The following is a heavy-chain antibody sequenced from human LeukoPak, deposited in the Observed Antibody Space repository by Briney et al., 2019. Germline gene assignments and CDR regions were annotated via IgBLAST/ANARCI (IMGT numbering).Heavy chain of an antibody. Sequence: GGSLRLSCAASGFTFSSYAMYWVRQAPGKGLEWVAVISYDGSNKYYADSVKGRFTISRDNSKNTLYLQMNSLRAEDTAVYYCARDGSRTGTAGIDYWGQGTLVTVSS. J-gene: IGHJ4*02. CDR1: GFTFSSYA. CDR3: ARDGSRTGTAGIDY. D-gene: IGHD1-1*01. CDR2: ISYDGSNK. V-gene: IGHV3-30-3*01.